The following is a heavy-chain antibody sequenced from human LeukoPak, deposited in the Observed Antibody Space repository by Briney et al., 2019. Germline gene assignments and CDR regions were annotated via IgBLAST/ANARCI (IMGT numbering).Heavy chain of an antibody. D-gene: IGHD3-10*01. Sequence: PSETLSLTCTVSGGSISSYYWGWIRQPPGKGLEWIGSIYYSGSTYYNPSLKSRVTISVDTSKNQFSLKLSSVTAADTAVYYCARYLITMVRGVPCYFDYWGQGTLVTVSS. CDR1: GGSISSYY. CDR3: ARYLITMVRGVPCYFDY. J-gene: IGHJ4*02. V-gene: IGHV4-39*01. CDR2: IYYSGST.